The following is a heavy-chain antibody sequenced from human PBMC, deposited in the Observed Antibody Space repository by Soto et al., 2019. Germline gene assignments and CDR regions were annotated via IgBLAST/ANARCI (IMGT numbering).Heavy chain of an antibody. CDR2: VYHSGST. CDR3: AREYTYGSNFFDC. J-gene: IGHJ4*02. Sequence: SETLSLTCTVSGGSISSYYWSWIRQPPGKGLEWIGYVYHSGSTNYNPSLKSRVIISVDTSKNQFSLSLTSVTAADTAVYYCAREYTYGSNFFDCWGQGALVTVSS. CDR1: GGSISSYY. V-gene: IGHV4-59*12. D-gene: IGHD5-18*01.